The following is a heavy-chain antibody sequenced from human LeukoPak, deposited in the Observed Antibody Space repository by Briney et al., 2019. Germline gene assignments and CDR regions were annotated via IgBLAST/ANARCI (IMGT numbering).Heavy chain of an antibody. CDR1: GGSISSYY. D-gene: IGHD4-17*01. Sequence: PSETLSLTCTVSGGSISSYYWSWIRQPPGKGLEWIGYIYYSGSTNYNPSLKSRVAISVDTSKNQFSLKLSSVTAADTAVYYCARGDYGDDGRYFDYWGQGTLVTVSS. V-gene: IGHV4-59*08. J-gene: IGHJ4*02. CDR2: IYYSGST. CDR3: ARGDYGDDGRYFDY.